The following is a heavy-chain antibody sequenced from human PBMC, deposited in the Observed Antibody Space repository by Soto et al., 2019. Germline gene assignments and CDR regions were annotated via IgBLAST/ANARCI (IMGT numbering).Heavy chain of an antibody. Sequence: NLGESLKISCKGSGYSFAGYWITWVRQKPGKGLEWMGRTDPSDSQTYYSPSFRGHVTISVTKSITTVFLQWSSLRASDTAMYYCARQIYDSDTGPNFQYYSDSWGQGTPVTVSS. D-gene: IGHD3-22*01. CDR2: TDPSDSQT. V-gene: IGHV5-10-1*01. CDR1: GYSFAGYW. J-gene: IGHJ4*02. CDR3: ARQIYDSDTGPNFQYYSDS.